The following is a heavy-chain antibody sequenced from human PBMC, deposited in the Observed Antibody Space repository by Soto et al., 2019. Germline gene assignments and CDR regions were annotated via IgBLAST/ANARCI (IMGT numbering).Heavy chain of an antibody. V-gene: IGHV1-46*03. CDR3: AREQQLVLSPHFAY. CDR2: INPSGGST. Sequence: QVQLVQSGAEVKKPGASVKVSCKASGYTFTSYYMHWVRQAPGQGLEWMGIINPSGGSTSYAQKFQGSVTMHRDTSTSTVYMELSSLRSEATAVYYCAREQQLVLSPHFAYWGQGTLVTVSS. D-gene: IGHD6-13*01. CDR1: GYTFTSYY. J-gene: IGHJ4*02.